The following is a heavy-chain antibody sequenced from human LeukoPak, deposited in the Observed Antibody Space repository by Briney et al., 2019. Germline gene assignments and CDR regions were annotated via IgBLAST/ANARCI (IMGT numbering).Heavy chain of an antibody. D-gene: IGHD3-9*01. Sequence: GESLQISCKGSGYSFTNYWIAWVRQMPGKGLEWMGIIYPGDSDTRYSPSFQGQVTISADKSISTAYLQWSSLKASDTAMYYCASRRGRRYDILTGPRRPHDAFDIWGQGTMVTVSS. CDR1: GYSFTNYW. CDR3: ASRRGRRYDILTGPRRPHDAFDI. J-gene: IGHJ3*02. CDR2: IYPGDSDT. V-gene: IGHV5-51*01.